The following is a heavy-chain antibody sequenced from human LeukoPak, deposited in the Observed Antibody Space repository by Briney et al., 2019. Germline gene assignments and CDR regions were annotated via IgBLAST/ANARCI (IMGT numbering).Heavy chain of an antibody. V-gene: IGHV4-59*08. CDR1: ADSISSYY. CDR3: ARHASGWVGEFDY. Sequence: SETLSLTCTVSADSISSYYWSWIRQPPGKGLEWIAHIDYSGNTDHNPSLRSRLTISVDTSKNQFSLKLSSVTAADTAVYYCARHASGWVGEFDYWGQGTLVTVSS. D-gene: IGHD6-19*01. CDR2: IDYSGNT. J-gene: IGHJ4*02.